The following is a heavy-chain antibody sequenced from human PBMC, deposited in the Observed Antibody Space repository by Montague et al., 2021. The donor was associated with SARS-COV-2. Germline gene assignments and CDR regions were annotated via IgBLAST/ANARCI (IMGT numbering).Heavy chain of an antibody. CDR1: GFSLSTSGMC. J-gene: IGHJ3*02. CDR3: ARGYYDILTGYLDAFDI. CDR2: IDWDDDK. V-gene: IGHV2-70*11. D-gene: IGHD3-9*01. Sequence: PALVKPTQTLTLTCTFSGFSLSTSGMCVSWIRQPPGKALGWLARIDWDDDKYYSTSLKTRLTISKDTSKNQVVLTMTNMDPVDTATYYCARGYYDILTGYLDAFDIWGQGTMVTVSS.